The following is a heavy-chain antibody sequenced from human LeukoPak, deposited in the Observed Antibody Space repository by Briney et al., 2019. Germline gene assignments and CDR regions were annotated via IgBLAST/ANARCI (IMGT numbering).Heavy chain of an antibody. D-gene: IGHD3-22*01. CDR1: GYSISSGYY. CDR3: ARVQVYDSSGYYRVGAYYYYMDV. V-gene: IGHV4-38-2*01. Sequence: PSETPSLTCAVSGYSISSGYYWGWIRQPPGKGLEWIGSIYHSGRTYYNPSLKSRVTISVDTSKNQFSLKLSSVTSADTAVYYCARVQVYDSSGYYRVGAYYYYMDVWGKGTTVTVSS. J-gene: IGHJ6*03. CDR2: IYHSGRT.